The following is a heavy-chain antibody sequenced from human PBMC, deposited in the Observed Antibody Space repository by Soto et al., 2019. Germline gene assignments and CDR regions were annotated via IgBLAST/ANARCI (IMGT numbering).Heavy chain of an antibody. Sequence: QVQLVQSGAEVKKPGSSVKVSCKASGGTFSSYAISWVRQAPGQGLEWMGGIIPIFGTANYAQKFQGRVTITADESPSTAYMELSRLRSEDTAVYYCPSRTSGGRVDYWGQGTLVTVFS. CDR2: IIPIFGTA. CDR3: PSRTSGGRVDY. J-gene: IGHJ4*02. V-gene: IGHV1-69*12. D-gene: IGHD1-1*01. CDR1: GGTFSSYA.